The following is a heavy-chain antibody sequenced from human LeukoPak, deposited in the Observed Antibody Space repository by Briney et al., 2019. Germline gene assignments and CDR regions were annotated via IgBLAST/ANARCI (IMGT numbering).Heavy chain of an antibody. CDR1: GFTFSSSW. Sequence: HPGGPLRLSCVASGFTFSSSWMSWVRQAPGKGLEWVANIKQDGSEKSYVESVRGRFTISRDNAKNSLYLQLNSLRAEDTALYYCARDNPPDYWGQGTLVTVSS. CDR2: IKQDGSEK. J-gene: IGHJ4*02. CDR3: ARDNPPDY. V-gene: IGHV3-7*03.